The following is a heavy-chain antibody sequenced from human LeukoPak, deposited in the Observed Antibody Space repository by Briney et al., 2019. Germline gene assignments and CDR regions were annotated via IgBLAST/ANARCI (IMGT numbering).Heavy chain of an antibody. D-gene: IGHD3-22*01. J-gene: IGHJ4*02. V-gene: IGHV1-24*01. CDR1: GYTLTQLS. CDR2: FDPDDSET. CDR3: ATVKTSSGYCSYYFDY. Sequence: ASLKVSCKVSGYTLTQLSIHWVRQAPGKGLAWMEGFDPDDSETINEAKIQGRVTMIEDTSTDTAYMEQSSLRSEDTAVYYCATVKTSSGYCSYYFDYWGQGTLVTVSS.